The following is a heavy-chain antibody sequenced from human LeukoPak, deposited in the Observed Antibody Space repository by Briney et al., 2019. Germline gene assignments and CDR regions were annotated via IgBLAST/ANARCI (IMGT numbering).Heavy chain of an antibody. CDR3: AKSVHSAMVTGYFDY. Sequence: GGSLRLSCAASGFIFSSYGMSWVRQAPGKGLEWVSTVSGGGGRTTYYADSVKGRFTISRDNSKNTLYLQMNSLRAEGTAVYYCAKSVHSAMVTGYFDYWGQGTLVTVSS. D-gene: IGHD5-18*01. CDR2: VSGGGGRTT. J-gene: IGHJ4*02. V-gene: IGHV3-23*01. CDR1: GFIFSSYG.